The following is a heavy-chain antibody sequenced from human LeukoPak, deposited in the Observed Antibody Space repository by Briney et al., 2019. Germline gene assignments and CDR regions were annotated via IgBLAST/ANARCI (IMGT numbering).Heavy chain of an antibody. CDR3: ARVSGSYHFYWYFDL. Sequence: GASVKVSCKASGYTFTSYYMHWVRQAPGQGLEWMGITNPSGGSTSYAQKFQGRVTMTRDMSTSTVYMELSSLRSEDTAVYYCARVSGSYHFYWYFDLWGRGTLVTVSS. J-gene: IGHJ2*01. V-gene: IGHV1-46*01. D-gene: IGHD1-26*01. CDR2: TNPSGGST. CDR1: GYTFTSYY.